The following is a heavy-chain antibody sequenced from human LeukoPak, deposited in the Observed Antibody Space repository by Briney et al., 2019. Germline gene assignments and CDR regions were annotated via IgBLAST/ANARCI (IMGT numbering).Heavy chain of an antibody. CDR2: ISSSGSYI. CDR1: GFTFSSYE. V-gene: IGHV3-21*05. J-gene: IGHJ5*02. Sequence: GGSLRLSCAASGFTFSSYEMNWVRQAPGKGLEWVSYISSSGSYIYYADSVKGRFTISRDNAKNSLYLHMNSLRAEDTAVYYCARATQYCSGGSCYDTWFDPWGQGTLVTVSS. CDR3: ARATQYCSGGSCYDTWFDP. D-gene: IGHD2-15*01.